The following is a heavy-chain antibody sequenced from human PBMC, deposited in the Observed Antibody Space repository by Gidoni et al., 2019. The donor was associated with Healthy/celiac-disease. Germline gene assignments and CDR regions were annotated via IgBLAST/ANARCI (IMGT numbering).Heavy chain of an antibody. D-gene: IGHD3-9*01. Sequence: QVQLVESGGGVVQPGRSLRLSCAASVFTFSSYGMHWVRQAPGKGLEWVAGIWYDGSNKYYADSVKGRFTISRDNSKNTLYLQMNSLRAEDTAVYYCARSHHYDILTGFLDYWGQGTLVTVSS. CDR1: VFTFSSYG. CDR3: ARSHHYDILTGFLDY. V-gene: IGHV3-33*01. CDR2: IWYDGSNK. J-gene: IGHJ4*02.